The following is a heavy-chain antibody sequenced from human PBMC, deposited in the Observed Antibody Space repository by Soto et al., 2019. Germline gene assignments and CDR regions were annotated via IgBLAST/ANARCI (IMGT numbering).Heavy chain of an antibody. CDR2: IYYSGNT. CDR1: GCSVSSANYF. CDR3: AGTVERYGSGNYAHFDY. J-gene: IGHJ4*02. V-gene: IGHV4-61*01. Sequence: LGNLFLPCNVSGCSVSSANYFWGLIRQPPGKGLEWIGSIYYSGNTNYNPSLKSRVTISVDTSKNQFSLKLSSVTAADTAVYYCAGTVERYGSGNYAHFDYWGQGTLVTVSS. D-gene: IGHD3-10*01.